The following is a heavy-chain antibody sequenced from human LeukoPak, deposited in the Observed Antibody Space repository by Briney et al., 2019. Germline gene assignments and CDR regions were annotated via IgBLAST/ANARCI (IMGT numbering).Heavy chain of an antibody. V-gene: IGHV3-23*01. Sequence: GGSLRLFCAASGISYSTYSIRGVRQAPGKGLVWVSTISGTGDRTCYADSVKGRFTISRDNSKNTLYLQMNSLRVDDTALFYCAKGHSDYGTGFDCWGQGALVTVSS. CDR1: GISYSTYS. CDR3: AKGHSDYGTGFDC. D-gene: IGHD4-17*01. J-gene: IGHJ4*02. CDR2: ISGTGDRT.